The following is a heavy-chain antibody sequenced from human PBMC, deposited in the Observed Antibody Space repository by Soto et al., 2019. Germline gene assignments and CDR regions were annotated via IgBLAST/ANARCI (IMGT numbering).Heavy chain of an antibody. CDR2: IYPGDSDT. CDR3: ATRYYDILTGQGALFGMDV. V-gene: IGHV5-51*01. D-gene: IGHD3-9*01. CDR1: GYSFTSYW. Sequence: PGESLKISCKGSGYSFTSYWIGWVRQMPGKGLEWMGIIYPGDSDTSYSPSFQGQVTISADKSISTAYLQWSSLKASDTAMYYCATRYYDILTGQGALFGMDVWGQGTTVTVSS. J-gene: IGHJ6*02.